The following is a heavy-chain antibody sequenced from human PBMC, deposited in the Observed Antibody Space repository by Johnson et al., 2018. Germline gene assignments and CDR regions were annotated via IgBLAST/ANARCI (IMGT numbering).Heavy chain of an antibody. D-gene: IGHD3-10*01. J-gene: IGHJ3*02. CDR1: GFTFSSYG. CDR3: ARGAPRGGPPIGYYGSGSRPDAFDI. V-gene: IGHV3-33*01. Sequence: VQLLESGGGVVQPGRSLRLSCAASGFTFSSYGMHWVRQAPGKGLEWVAVIWYDGSNKYYADSVKGRFTISRDNSKNTLYLQMTSLRAEDTAVYYCARGAPRGGPPIGYYGSGSRPDAFDIWGQGTMVTVSS. CDR2: IWYDGSNK.